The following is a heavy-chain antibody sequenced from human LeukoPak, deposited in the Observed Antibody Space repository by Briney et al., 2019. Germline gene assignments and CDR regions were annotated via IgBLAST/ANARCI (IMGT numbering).Heavy chain of an antibody. D-gene: IGHD3-10*01. CDR1: GYTFTGYY. CDR3: AREVRITMVRGVAPGY. V-gene: IGHV1-46*01. Sequence: ASVKVSCKASGYTFTGYYMHWVRQAPGQGLEWMGIINPSGGSTSYAQKFQGRVTMTRDTSTSTVYMELSSLRSEDTAVYYCAREVRITMVRGVAPGYWGQGTLVTVSS. J-gene: IGHJ4*02. CDR2: INPSGGST.